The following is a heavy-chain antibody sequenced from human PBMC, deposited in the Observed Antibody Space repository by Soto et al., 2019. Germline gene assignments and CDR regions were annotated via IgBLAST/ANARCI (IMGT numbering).Heavy chain of an antibody. CDR2: ISSSSSTI. CDR1: GFTFSSYR. Sequence: EVQLVESGGGLVQPGGSLRLSCAASGFTFSSYRMNWVRQAPGKGLEWVSYISSSSSTIYYADSVKGRFTISRDNAKNSLYLQMNSLRAEDTAVYYCARANYYGSPGDFDYWGLGTLVTVSS. V-gene: IGHV3-48*01. J-gene: IGHJ4*02. D-gene: IGHD3-10*01. CDR3: ARANYYGSPGDFDY.